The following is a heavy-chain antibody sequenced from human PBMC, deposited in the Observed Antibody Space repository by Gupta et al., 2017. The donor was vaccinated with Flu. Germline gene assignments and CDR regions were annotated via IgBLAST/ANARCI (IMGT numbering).Heavy chain of an antibody. Sequence: QEHLVESGGGLVNPEGSLRLSCAASRFTFGDYYMSWSRQAPGKGLEWIAYISPYSNDFNYGDSVKGRFTISRDNAKNSLYLQMNSLRAEDTAIYYCARERGYEIYYFDDWGQGTRVTVAS. CDR2: ISPYSNDF. D-gene: IGHD5-12*01. CDR3: ARERGYEIYYFDD. V-gene: IGHV3-11*05. CDR1: RFTFGDYY. J-gene: IGHJ4*02.